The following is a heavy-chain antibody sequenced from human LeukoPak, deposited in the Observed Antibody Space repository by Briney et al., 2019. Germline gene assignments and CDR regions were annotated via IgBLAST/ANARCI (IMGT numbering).Heavy chain of an antibody. D-gene: IGHD3-16*02. CDR3: ARVSLADELSYYYYYMDV. J-gene: IGHJ6*03. CDR2: VNESGGT. Sequence: SETLSLTCAVYIDSFSNYHWNWIRQTPAKGMEWIGEVNESGGTNISPSLRSRVILSVDTSKNQFSLKLISVTAADTAVYYCARVSLADELSYYYYYMDVWGKGTTVTVSS. CDR1: IDSFSNYH. V-gene: IGHV4-34*01.